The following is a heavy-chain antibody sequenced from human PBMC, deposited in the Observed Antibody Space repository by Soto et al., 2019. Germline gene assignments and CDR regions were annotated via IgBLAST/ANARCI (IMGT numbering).Heavy chain of an antibody. V-gene: IGHV3-9*01. J-gene: IGHJ6*02. CDR3: AKSREVWFGEMDYYGMDV. Sequence: SLRLSCASSVFTFDEYAMHLFRQAPGSGLECVSGISWNSGSIGYADSVKGRFTISRDNAKNSLYLQMNSLRAEDTALYYCAKSREVWFGEMDYYGMDVWGQGTTVTVSS. D-gene: IGHD3-10*01. CDR1: VFTFDEYA. CDR2: ISWNSGSI.